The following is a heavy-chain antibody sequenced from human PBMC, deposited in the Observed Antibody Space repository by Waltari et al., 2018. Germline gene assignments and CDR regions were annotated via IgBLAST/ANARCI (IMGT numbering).Heavy chain of an antibody. CDR3: ARVSTNNGPGDLDY. CDR1: GYPFKSYA. J-gene: IGHJ4*02. D-gene: IGHD2-8*01. V-gene: IGHV1-18*01. Sequence: VQLVQSDTEVKKPGASVMVYCKTSGYPFKSYAFSWVRQAPGQGLEWMGWVSGYNGDTFYAQNFQDRLTMTTETSTTTTYMELRNLRSDDTAIYYCARVSTNNGPGDLDYWGQGTLVTVSA. CDR2: VSGYNGDT.